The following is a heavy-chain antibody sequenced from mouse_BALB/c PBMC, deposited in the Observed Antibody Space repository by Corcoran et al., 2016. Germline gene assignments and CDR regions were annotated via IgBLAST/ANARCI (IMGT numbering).Heavy chain of an antibody. V-gene: IGHV9-1*02. Sequence: QIQLVQSGPELKKPGETVKISCKASGYTFTNYGMNWVKQAPGKGLKWMGWINTYTGEPTYADDFKGRFAFSLETSASTAYLQINNLKNEDMATYVCASSYYAMDYWGQGTSVTVSS. CDR3: ASSYYAMDY. CDR1: GYTFTNYG. J-gene: IGHJ4*01. CDR2: INTYTGEP.